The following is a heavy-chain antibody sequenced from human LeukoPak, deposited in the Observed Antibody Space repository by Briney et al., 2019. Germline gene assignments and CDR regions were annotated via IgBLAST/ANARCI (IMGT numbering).Heavy chain of an antibody. D-gene: IGHD4-11*01. V-gene: IGHV4-34*01. J-gene: IGHJ1*01. CDR3: ARSDSNLEYFQH. Sequence: SETLSLTCAVYGGSFSGYYWSWIRQPPGKGLEWIGEINRSGSTNYNPSLKSRVTIPVDTSKNQFSLKLSSVTAADTAVYYCARSDSNLEYFQHWGQGTLVTVSS. CDR2: INRSGST. CDR1: GGSFSGYY.